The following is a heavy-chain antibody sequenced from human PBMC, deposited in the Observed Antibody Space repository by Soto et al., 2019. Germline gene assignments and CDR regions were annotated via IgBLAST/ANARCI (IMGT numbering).Heavy chain of an antibody. CDR2: ISSSSRTI. D-gene: IGHD6-13*01. V-gene: IGHV3-48*02. CDR1: GFTFSSYS. CDR3: VRAGYTGSWFGVPDS. Sequence: EVQLVESGGGLVQPGGSLRLSCAASGFTFSSYSMNWVRQAPGKGLEWISYISSSSRTISYADSVKGRFTISRDNAKNSLSLQMIRLTDEDTAVYYCVRAGYTGSWFGVPDSWGQGTLVTVSS. J-gene: IGHJ4*02.